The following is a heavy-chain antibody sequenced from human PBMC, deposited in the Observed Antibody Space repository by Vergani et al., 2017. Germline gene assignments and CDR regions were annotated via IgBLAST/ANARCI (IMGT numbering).Heavy chain of an antibody. D-gene: IGHD3-22*01. CDR1: GYTFTSYG. V-gene: IGHV1-18*01. CDR3: AREAYYYDSSGYLRAFDI. J-gene: IGHJ3*02. CDR2: ISAYNGNT. Sequence: QVKLVQSGAEVKKPGASVKVSCKASGYTFTSYGISWVRQAPGQGLEGMGWISAYNGNTNYAQKLQGRVTMTTDTSTSTAYMELRSLRSDDTAVYYCAREAYYYDSSGYLRAFDIWGQGTMVTVSS.